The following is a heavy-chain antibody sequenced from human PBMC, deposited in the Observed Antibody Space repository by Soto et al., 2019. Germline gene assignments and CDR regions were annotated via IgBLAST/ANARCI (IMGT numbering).Heavy chain of an antibody. Sequence: GASVKASCKASGYTFTGYYVHWVREAPGQGLEWMGWINPETGGTSYAQKFQGRVTLSRDTSINTAYLELSRLRFDDAAVYFCARERYQVISDGMDVWGQGTTVTVSS. D-gene: IGHD2-2*01. CDR2: INPETGGT. V-gene: IGHV1-2*02. J-gene: IGHJ6*02. CDR1: GYTFTGYY. CDR3: ARERYQVISDGMDV.